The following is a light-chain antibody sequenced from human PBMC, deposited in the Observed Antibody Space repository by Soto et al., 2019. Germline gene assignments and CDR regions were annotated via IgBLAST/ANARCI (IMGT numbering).Light chain of an antibody. CDR2: EVS. V-gene: IGLV2-14*01. CDR3: SSYTSSSTLV. J-gene: IGLJ1*01. CDR1: SSDVGGYNY. Sequence: QSALTQPASVSGSPGQSIAISCPGTSSDVGGYNYVSWYQQHPGKAPKLMIYEVSNRPSGVSNRFSGSKSGNSASLTISGLQAADEADYYCSSYTSSSTLVFGTGTKVTVL.